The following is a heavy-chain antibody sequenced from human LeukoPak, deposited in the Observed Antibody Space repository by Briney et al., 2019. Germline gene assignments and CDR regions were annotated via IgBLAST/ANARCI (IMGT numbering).Heavy chain of an antibody. CDR2: MYYTGST. Sequence: PSETLSLTCTVSGGSISSYYWSWIRQPPGKGLEWIGYMYYTGSTNYNPSLKSRVTISLDTSKNQFSLKLSSVTAADPAVYYCARRSASPRFDYWGQGTLVTVSS. V-gene: IGHV4-59*08. CDR3: ARRSASPRFDY. J-gene: IGHJ4*02. CDR1: GGSISSYY.